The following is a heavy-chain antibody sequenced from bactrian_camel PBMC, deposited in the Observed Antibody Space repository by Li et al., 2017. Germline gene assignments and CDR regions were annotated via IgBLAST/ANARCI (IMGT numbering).Heavy chain of an antibody. J-gene: IGHJ4*01. D-gene: IGHD5*01. V-gene: IGHV3S55*01. Sequence: HVQLVESGGGSVQAGGSLRLSCAVSRDAHHSNCLGWFRQVPGKAREGVAAISKDDYTNHADSIKGRFTISRDNAKNTLYLQLNSLTREDSAMYYCTRETQWVGYHEFAEYWGQGTQVTVS. CDR2: ISKDDYT. CDR1: RDAHHSNC. CDR3: TRETQWVGYHEFAEY.